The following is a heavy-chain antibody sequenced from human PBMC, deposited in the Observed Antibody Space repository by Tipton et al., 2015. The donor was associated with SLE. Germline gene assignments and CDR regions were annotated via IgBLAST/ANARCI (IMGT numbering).Heavy chain of an antibody. J-gene: IGHJ4*02. Sequence: TLSLTCTVSGGSINSYYWSWIRQPPGKGLEWIGSIYYSGSTYYNPSLKSRVTISVDTSKNQFSLKLSSVTAADTAVYYCATSRMATTFYFNYWGQGTLVTVSS. V-gene: IGHV4-59*04. CDR3: ATSRMATTFYFNY. CDR2: IYYSGST. CDR1: GGSINSYY. D-gene: IGHD5-12*01.